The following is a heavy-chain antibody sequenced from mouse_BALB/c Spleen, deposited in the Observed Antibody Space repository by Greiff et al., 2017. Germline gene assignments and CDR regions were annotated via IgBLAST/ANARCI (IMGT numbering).Heavy chain of an antibody. CDR1: GFSLTSYG. J-gene: IGHJ4*01. Sequence: QVQLKQSGPGLVAPSQSLSITCTVSGFSLTSYGVHWVRQPPGKGLEWLGVIWAGGSTNYNSALMSRLSISKDNSKSQVFLKMNSLQTDDTAMYYCATYYGYDYYAMDYWGQGTSVTVSS. D-gene: IGHD2-9*01. CDR2: IWAGGST. V-gene: IGHV2-9*02. CDR3: ATYYGYDYYAMDY.